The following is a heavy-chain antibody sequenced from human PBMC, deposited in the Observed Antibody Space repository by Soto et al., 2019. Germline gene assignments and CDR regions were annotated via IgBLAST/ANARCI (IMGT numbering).Heavy chain of an antibody. CDR1: GYTFTSYD. CDR3: ARIKPYYDFWSGYYTGGDGMDV. J-gene: IGHJ6*02. D-gene: IGHD3-3*01. CDR2: MNPNSGNT. Sequence: GASVKVSCKASGYTFTSYDINWVRQATGQGLEWMGWMNPNSGNTGYAQKFQGRVTMTRNTSISTAYMELSSPRSEDTAVYYCARIKPYYDFWSGYYTGGDGMDVWGQGTTVTVS. V-gene: IGHV1-8*01.